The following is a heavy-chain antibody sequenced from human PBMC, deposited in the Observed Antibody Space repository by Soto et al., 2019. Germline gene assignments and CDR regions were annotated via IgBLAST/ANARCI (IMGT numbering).Heavy chain of an antibody. Sequence: QVPLVQSGAEVKKSGASVKVSCKASGYTFTSSDINWVRQATGQGLEWMGWMNPNTGNTGYTQRXXGXXTMTRNISIATAYMELSSLRSDDTAVYYCARGRIVGAAFDYWGQGTLVTVSS. CDR3: ARGRIVGAAFDY. V-gene: IGHV1-8*01. D-gene: IGHD1-26*01. CDR2: MNPNTGNT. J-gene: IGHJ4*02. CDR1: GYTFTSSD.